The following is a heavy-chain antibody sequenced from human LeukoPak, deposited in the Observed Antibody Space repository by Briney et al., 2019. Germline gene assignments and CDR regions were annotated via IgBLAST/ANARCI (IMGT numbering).Heavy chain of an antibody. CDR3: ARAYCGGDCSAQNFDY. CDR2: IYYSGST. V-gene: IGHV4-59*01. Sequence: SETLSLTCTVSGGSISSYYWSWIRQPPGKGLEWIGYIYYSGSTNYNPSLKSRVAISVATSKNQFSLKLSSVTAADTAVYYCARAYCGGDCSAQNFDYWGQGTLVTVSS. CDR1: GGSISSYY. D-gene: IGHD2-21*02. J-gene: IGHJ4*02.